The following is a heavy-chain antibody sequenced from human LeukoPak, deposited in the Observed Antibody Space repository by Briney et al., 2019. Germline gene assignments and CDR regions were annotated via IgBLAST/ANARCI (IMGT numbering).Heavy chain of an antibody. V-gene: IGHV3-30*04. D-gene: IGHD2-2*01. CDR3: ARDSVAPAVHYYFDY. CDR2: ISSDGSNK. J-gene: IGHJ4*02. Sequence: GVSLRLSCAASGFTFSSYAMHWVRQAPGKGLEWVAVISSDGSNKYYADSVKGRFTISRDNSKNTLYLQMNSLRAEDTAVYYCARDSVAPAVHYYFDYWGQGTLVTVSS. CDR1: GFTFSSYA.